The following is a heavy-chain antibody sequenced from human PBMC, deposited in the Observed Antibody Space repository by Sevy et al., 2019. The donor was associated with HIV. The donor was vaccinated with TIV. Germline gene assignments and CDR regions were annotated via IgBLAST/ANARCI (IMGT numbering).Heavy chain of an antibody. CDR2: IYPSGIT. CDR3: ARGWCRSASCYYDY. J-gene: IGHJ4*02. Sequence: SETLSLTCTVSGGSISSYYWSWIRQPAGKGLERIGRIYPSGITKYTPSLKSRVTMSVDTSKNQFSLNLGSVTAADTAVYYCARGWCRSASCYYDYWGQGTLVTVSS. D-gene: IGHD2-2*01. CDR1: GGSISSYY. V-gene: IGHV4-4*07.